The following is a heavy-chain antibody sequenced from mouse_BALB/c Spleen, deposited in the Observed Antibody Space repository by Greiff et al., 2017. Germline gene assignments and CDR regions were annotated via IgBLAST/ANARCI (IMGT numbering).Heavy chain of an antibody. J-gene: IGHJ1*01. Sequence: QVQLQQSGAELARPGASVKLSCKASGYTFTDYYINWVKQRTGQGLEWIGEIYPGSGNTYYNEKFKGKATLTADKSSSTAYMQLSSLTSEDSAVYFCALLRRWYFDVWGAGTTVTVSS. CDR3: ALLRRWYFDV. CDR1: GYTFTDYY. CDR2: IYPGSGNT. V-gene: IGHV1-77*01. D-gene: IGHD1-1*01.